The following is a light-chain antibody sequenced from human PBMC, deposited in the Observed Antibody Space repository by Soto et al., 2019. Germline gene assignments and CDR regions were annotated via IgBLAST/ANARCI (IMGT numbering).Light chain of an antibody. CDR3: QQYDNYWT. Sequence: DIQMTQSPSTLLASVGDRVTITGRASQSISNWLAWYQQKPGKAPNLLIYDASSSQSGVPSRLSGSGFGTEFTLPIRSLQPDDFATYYCQQYDNYWTFGQGTKVDI. CDR1: QSISNW. CDR2: DAS. V-gene: IGKV1-5*01. J-gene: IGKJ1*01.